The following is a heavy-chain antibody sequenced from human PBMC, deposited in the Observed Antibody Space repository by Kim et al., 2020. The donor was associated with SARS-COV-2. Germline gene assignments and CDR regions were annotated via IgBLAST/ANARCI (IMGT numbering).Heavy chain of an antibody. D-gene: IGHD2-2*01. CDR2: ISYDGSNK. CDR1: GFTFSSYG. V-gene: IGHV3-30*18. CDR3: AKDRVVVVPAANYYGMDV. Sequence: GGSLRLSCAASGFTFSSYGMHWVRQAPGKGLEWVAVISYDGSNKYYADSVKGRFTISRDNSKNTLYLQMNSLRAEDTAVYYCAKDRVVVVPAANYYGMDVWGQGTTVTVSS. J-gene: IGHJ6*02.